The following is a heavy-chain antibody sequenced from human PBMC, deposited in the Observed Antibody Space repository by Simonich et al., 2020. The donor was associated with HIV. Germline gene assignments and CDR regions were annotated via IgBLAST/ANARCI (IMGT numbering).Heavy chain of an antibody. CDR1: GFTFDDYA. CDR3: AKDKGAYYGSGSPVY. V-gene: IGHV3-9*01. J-gene: IGHJ4*02. CDR2: NRWNSSSI. Sequence: EVQLVESGGGLVQPGRSLRLSCAASGFTFDDYAMHWVRQAPGKGLEWVSGNRWNSSSIGYADSVKGRFTISRDNAKNSLYLQMNSLRAEDTALYYCAKDKGAYYGSGSPVYWGQGTLVTVSS. D-gene: IGHD3-10*01.